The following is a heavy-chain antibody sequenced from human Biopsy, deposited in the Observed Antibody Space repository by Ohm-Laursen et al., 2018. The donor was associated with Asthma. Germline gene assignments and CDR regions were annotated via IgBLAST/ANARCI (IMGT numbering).Heavy chain of an antibody. Sequence: SQTLSLPCFVSGASIKTDDHYWSWLRQPPGKGLEWFGFIHYSGSTSYNPSLKGGVTISVDTSKNQFSLKLSSVTAADTAVYYCARASVAASSNWFDPWGQGTLVTVSS. CDR1: GASIKTDDHY. CDR2: IHYSGST. V-gene: IGHV4-30-4*01. D-gene: IGHD6-19*01. J-gene: IGHJ5*02. CDR3: ARASVAASSNWFDP.